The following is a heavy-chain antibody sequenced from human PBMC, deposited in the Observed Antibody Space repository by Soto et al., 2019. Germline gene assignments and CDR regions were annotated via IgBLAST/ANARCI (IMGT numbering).Heavy chain of an antibody. CDR3: ARGGHVVVVTAALDF. V-gene: IGHV1-46*01. D-gene: IGHD2-21*02. CDR1: GDTFTDYY. CDR2: VNPSGGHT. Sequence: QVQLVQSGAEVKKPGASVKVSCKASGDTFTDYYIHWVRQAPGQGLEWMGTVNPSGGHTTYAQHFLGRRTMTRDTSTSTRYMELTSRTSEDTAVYYCARGGHVVVVTAALDFWGQGTLVTVSS. J-gene: IGHJ4*02.